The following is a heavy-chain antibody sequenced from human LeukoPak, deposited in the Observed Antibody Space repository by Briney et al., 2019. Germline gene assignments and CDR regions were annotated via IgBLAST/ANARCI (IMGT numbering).Heavy chain of an antibody. J-gene: IGHJ3*02. V-gene: IGHV3-66*04. Sequence: QRGGALRLSCAASGPTITINYLTWVRQAPGEGLEWVSVIYNGGDTYYADSVKGRFTISRDNSKNTLYLQMNSLRAEDTAVYYCARLKSYFGSGTLWAFDIWGHGTRVTVSS. CDR2: IYNGGDT. D-gene: IGHD3-10*01. CDR3: ARLKSYFGSGTLWAFDI. CDR1: GPTITINY.